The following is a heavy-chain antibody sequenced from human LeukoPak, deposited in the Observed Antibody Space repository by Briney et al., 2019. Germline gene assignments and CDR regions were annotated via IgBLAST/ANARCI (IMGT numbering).Heavy chain of an antibody. CDR1: GYTFTSYD. Sequence: GASVKVSCKASGYTFTSYDINWVRQATGQGLEWMGWMNPNSGNTGYAQKFQGRVTMTRNTSISTAYMELSSLRSEDTAVYYCASFAGTSCQQQCDYWAREPWSPSPQ. D-gene: IGHD2-2*01. CDR3: ASFAGTSCQQQCDY. CDR2: MNPNSGNT. V-gene: IGHV1-8*01. J-gene: IGHJ4*02.